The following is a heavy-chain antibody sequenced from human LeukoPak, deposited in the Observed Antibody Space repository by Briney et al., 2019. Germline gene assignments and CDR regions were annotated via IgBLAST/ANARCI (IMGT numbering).Heavy chain of an antibody. J-gene: IGHJ4*02. CDR3: ARASVENTLRIDDY. CDR2: ISGSDGRT. CDR1: GFTFSSFA. V-gene: IGHV3-23*01. Sequence: PGGSLRLSCSASGFTFSSFAMTWVRQAPGKGLEWISAISGSDGRTFYADSVKGRFTISRDNSKNTLSLQMNSLRAEDTAVCYCARASVENTLRIDDYWGQGTLVTVSS. D-gene: IGHD2-15*01.